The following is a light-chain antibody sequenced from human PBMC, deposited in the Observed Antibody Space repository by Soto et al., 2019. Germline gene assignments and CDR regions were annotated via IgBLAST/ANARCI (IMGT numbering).Light chain of an antibody. CDR2: EVS. J-gene: IGLJ2*01. Sequence: QSVLTQPPSASGSPGQSVTISCTGTSSDVGGYNYVSWYQQHPGKAPKLMISEVSKRPSGVPDRFSGSKSGNTASLTVSGLQAEDEAYYCSSFAGNNNLVFGGGTKLTVL. V-gene: IGLV2-8*01. CDR1: SSDVGGYNY. CDR3: SSFAGNNNLV.